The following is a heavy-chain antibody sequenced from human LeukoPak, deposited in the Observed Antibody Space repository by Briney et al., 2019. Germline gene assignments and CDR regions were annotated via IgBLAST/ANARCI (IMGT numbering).Heavy chain of an antibody. V-gene: IGHV1-8*01. J-gene: IGHJ5*02. CDR3: ARVRYYDSSGYYL. CDR2: MNPNSGNT. CDR1: GYTFTSYD. D-gene: IGHD3-22*01. Sequence: GASVKVSCKASGYTFTSYDINWVRQATGQGLEWMGWMNPNSGNTGYAQKFQGRVTMTRDTSISTAYMELSRLRSDDTAVYYCARVRYYDSSGYYLWGQGTLVTVSS.